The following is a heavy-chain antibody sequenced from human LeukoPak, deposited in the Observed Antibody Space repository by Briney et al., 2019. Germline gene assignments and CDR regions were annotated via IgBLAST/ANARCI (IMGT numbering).Heavy chain of an antibody. J-gene: IGHJ4*02. D-gene: IGHD3-3*01. Sequence: SSETLSLTCTVSGGSISSGDYYWSWIRQPPGKGLEWIGYIYYSGSTYYNPSLKSRVTISVDTSKNQFSLKLSSVTAADTAVYYCAREKHVVRFLEWLPYPDYWGQGTLVTVSS. CDR3: AREKHVVRFLEWLPYPDY. V-gene: IGHV4-30-4*08. CDR2: IYYSGST. CDR1: GGSISSGDYY.